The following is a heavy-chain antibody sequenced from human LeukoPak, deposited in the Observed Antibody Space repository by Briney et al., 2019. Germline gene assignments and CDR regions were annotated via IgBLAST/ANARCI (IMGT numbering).Heavy chain of an antibody. J-gene: IGHJ5*02. CDR2: MNPNSGNT. Sequence: ASVKVSCKASRYTFTSYDINWVREATGQGLEWMGWMNPNSGNTGYAQKFQGRVTMTRNTSISTAYMELSSLRSEGTAVYYCAREGMATIQNWFDPWGQGTLVTVSS. V-gene: IGHV1-8*01. CDR3: AREGMATIQNWFDP. CDR1: RYTFTSYD. D-gene: IGHD5-24*01.